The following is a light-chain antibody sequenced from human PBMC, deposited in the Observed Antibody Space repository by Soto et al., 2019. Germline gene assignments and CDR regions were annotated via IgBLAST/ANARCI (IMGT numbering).Light chain of an antibody. CDR1: QSLLHSNGYNY. J-gene: IGKJ2*01. CDR3: MQALQTPT. Sequence: DIVMTQSPLSLPVTPGEPASISCRSSQSLLHSNGYNYLDWYLQKPGQSPQLLIYLGSNRASGVPDRVSVSGSGTDFTLKISRVEAEDVGVYYCMQALQTPTFGQGTKLEIK. CDR2: LGS. V-gene: IGKV2-28*01.